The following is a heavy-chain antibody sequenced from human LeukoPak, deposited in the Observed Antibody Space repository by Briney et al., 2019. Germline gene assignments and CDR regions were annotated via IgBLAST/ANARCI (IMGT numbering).Heavy chain of an antibody. CDR3: ARENVVVVPAAPPSYYGMDV. Sequence: ASVKVSCKASGYTFTSYAMHWVRQAPGQRLEWMGWINAGNGNTKYSQEFQGRVTITRDTSASTAYMELSSLRSEDTAVYYCARENVVVVPAAPPSYYGMDVWGQGTTVTVSS. V-gene: IGHV1-3*01. CDR1: GYTFTSYA. D-gene: IGHD2-2*01. J-gene: IGHJ6*02. CDR2: INAGNGNT.